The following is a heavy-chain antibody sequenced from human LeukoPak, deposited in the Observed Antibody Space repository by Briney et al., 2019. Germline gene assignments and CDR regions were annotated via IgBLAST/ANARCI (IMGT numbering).Heavy chain of an antibody. Sequence: PGGSLRLSCAASGFNFRSFGFHWVRQAPGKGLEWLAIVSFERNDKYYADSVKGPFTISGDESKNTLYLQMNSLRSEDTAVYYCARDPLRRGTSYLDNWGQGTLVTVAS. CDR1: GFNFRSFG. D-gene: IGHD1-26*01. J-gene: IGHJ4*02. V-gene: IGHV3-30*03. CDR3: ARDPLRRGTSYLDN. CDR2: VSFERNDK.